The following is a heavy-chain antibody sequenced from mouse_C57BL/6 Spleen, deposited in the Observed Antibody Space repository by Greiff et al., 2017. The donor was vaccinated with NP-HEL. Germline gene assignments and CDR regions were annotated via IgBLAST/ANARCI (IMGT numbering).Heavy chain of an antibody. V-gene: IGHV5-4*01. J-gene: IGHJ1*03. CDR3: ARDRGQLRYFDV. Sequence: EVKLVESGGGLVKPGGSLKLSCAASGFTFSSYAMSWVRQTPEKRLEWVATISDGGSYTYYPDNVKGRFTISRDNAKNNLYLQMSHLKSEDTAMYYCARDRGQLRYFDVWGTGTTVTVSS. CDR2: ISDGGSYT. CDR1: GFTFSSYA. D-gene: IGHD1-3*01.